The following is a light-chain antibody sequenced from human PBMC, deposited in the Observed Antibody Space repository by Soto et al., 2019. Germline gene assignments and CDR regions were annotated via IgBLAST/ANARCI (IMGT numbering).Light chain of an antibody. Sequence: QSVLTQPPSVSAATGQRVIISCSGSDSNVGNNYVSWYQQFPGAPPKLLIYDTSKRPSWIFDRFSASKSGTSATLIISSLQTGDEAHYYCGTWDTALSAGKFGGGTKLTVL. V-gene: IGLV1-51*01. CDR3: GTWDTALSAGK. J-gene: IGLJ3*02. CDR1: DSNVGNNY. CDR2: DTS.